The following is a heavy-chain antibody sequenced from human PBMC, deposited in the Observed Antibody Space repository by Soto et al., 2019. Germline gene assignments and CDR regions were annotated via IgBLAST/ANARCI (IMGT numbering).Heavy chain of an antibody. Sequence: ASVKVSCKAPGYTFTSYAMHWVRQAPGQRLEWMGWINAGNGNTKYSQKFQGRVTITRDTSASTAYMELSSLRSEDTAVYYCARSIVVVTALDYWGQGTLVTVSS. V-gene: IGHV1-3*01. CDR3: ARSIVVVTALDY. CDR2: INAGNGNT. J-gene: IGHJ4*02. CDR1: GYTFTSYA. D-gene: IGHD2-21*02.